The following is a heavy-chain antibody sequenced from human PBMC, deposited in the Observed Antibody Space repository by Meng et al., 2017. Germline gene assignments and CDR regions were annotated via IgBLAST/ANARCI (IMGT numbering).Heavy chain of an antibody. CDR2: ISSSSNYI. Sequence: GESLKISCAASGFAFSSKTMNWVRQTPGKGLEWVSYISSSSNYIHYADSVKGRFTISRNNAKKFPFLQMHSLRVEDTALYYCVRDISPLDLWGQGTLVTVSS. CDR3: VRDISPLDL. V-gene: IGHV3-21*01. CDR1: GFAFSSKT. J-gene: IGHJ4*01. D-gene: IGHD3-3*01.